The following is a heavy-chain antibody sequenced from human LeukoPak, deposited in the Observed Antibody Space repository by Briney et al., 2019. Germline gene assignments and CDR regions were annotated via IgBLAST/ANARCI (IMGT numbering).Heavy chain of an antibody. V-gene: IGHV6-1*01. Sequence: SQTLSLTCAISGDSVSSNSAAWNWIRQSPSRGLEWLGRTYYSSKWYNDYAVSVKSRITINPDTSKNQFSLQLNSVTPEDTAVYYCARDTVRYYDSSGYYDYWGQGTLVTVSS. D-gene: IGHD3-22*01. CDR2: TYYSSKWYN. J-gene: IGHJ4*02. CDR3: ARDTVRYYDSSGYYDY. CDR1: GDSVSSNSAA.